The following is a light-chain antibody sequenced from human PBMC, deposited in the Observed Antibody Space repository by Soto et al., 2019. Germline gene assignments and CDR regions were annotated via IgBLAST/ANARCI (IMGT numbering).Light chain of an antibody. CDR3: HQYYSFPVT. CDR1: QYTSIW. CDR2: KAS. V-gene: IGKV1-5*03. Sequence: DTQMTQSPSTLSAAVGDSVTITCRASQYTSIWLAWYQQKAGKAPKLLIYKASTLESGVPSRFSGSGSGTEFTLTISSLQHDDVAPYYNHQYYSFPVTFGHGTQVHSK. J-gene: IGKJ3*01.